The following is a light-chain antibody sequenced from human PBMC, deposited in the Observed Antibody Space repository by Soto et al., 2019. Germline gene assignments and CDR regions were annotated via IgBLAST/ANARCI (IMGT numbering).Light chain of an antibody. V-gene: IGKV1-5*01. Sequence: DIQMTQSPSTLSAYVGDRVTITCRASQSISSWLAWYQQKPGKAPKLLIYDASTLESGVPSRFSGSGSGTEFTLTISSLQPDDFATYYCQQYSSYLYTFGQGTKVDIK. CDR3: QQYSSYLYT. CDR2: DAS. CDR1: QSISSW. J-gene: IGKJ2*01.